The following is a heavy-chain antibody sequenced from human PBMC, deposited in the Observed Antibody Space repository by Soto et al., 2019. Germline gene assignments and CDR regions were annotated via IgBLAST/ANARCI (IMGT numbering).Heavy chain of an antibody. V-gene: IGHV1-18*01. CDR3: ARGPDDYGDHNWFDP. D-gene: IGHD4-17*01. CDR1: GYTFTSYD. J-gene: IGHJ5*02. Sequence: ASVKVSCKASGYTFTSYDINWVRQATGQGLEWMGWISAYNGNTNYAQKLQGRVTMTTDTSTSTAYMELRSLRSDDTAVYYCARGPDDYGDHNWFDPWGQGTLVTV. CDR2: ISAYNGNT.